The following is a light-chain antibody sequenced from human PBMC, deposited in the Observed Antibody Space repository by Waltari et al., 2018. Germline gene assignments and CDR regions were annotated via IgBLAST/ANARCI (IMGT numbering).Light chain of an antibody. CDR1: QSVSSNY. V-gene: IGKV3-20*01. J-gene: IGKJ3*01. CDR3: QQYGNSPLFT. CDR2: GAS. Sequence: EIVLTQSPGTLSLSPGERATLSCRASQSVSSNYVAWYQQKLGQAPRLLIYGASSRATDIPDRFSGSGSGTDFTLTISRLESDDSAVYYCQQYGNSPLFTFGPGTKVEIK.